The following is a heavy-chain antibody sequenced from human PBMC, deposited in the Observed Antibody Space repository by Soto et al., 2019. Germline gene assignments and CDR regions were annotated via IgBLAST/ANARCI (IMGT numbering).Heavy chain of an antibody. CDR2: IYYSGST. CDR3: ARNDYGDQKPPFPDY. D-gene: IGHD4-17*01. V-gene: IGHV4-30-4*01. CDR1: GGSISSGDYY. Sequence: QVQLQESGPGLVKPSQTLSLTCTVSGGSISSGDYYWSWIRQPPGKGLEWIGYIYYSGSTYSNPSLKSRVTISVDTSKNQFSLKLSSVTAADTAVYYCARNDYGDQKPPFPDYWGQGTLVTVSS. J-gene: IGHJ4*02.